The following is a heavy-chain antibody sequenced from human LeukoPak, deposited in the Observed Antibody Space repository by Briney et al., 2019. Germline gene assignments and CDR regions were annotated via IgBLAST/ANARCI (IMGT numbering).Heavy chain of an antibody. Sequence: SETLSLTCTVSGGSISSYYWSWIRQPPGKGLEWIGYIYYSGSTNYNPSLKSRVTISVDTSKNQFSLKLSSLTAADTAVYYRARARGYCSSTSCLNWFDPWGQGTLVTVSS. CDR2: IYYSGST. CDR3: ARARGYCSSTSCLNWFDP. CDR1: GGSISSYY. J-gene: IGHJ5*02. V-gene: IGHV4-59*01. D-gene: IGHD2-2*01.